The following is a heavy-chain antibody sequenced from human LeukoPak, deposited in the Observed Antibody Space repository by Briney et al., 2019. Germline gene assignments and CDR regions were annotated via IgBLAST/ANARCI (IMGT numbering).Heavy chain of an antibody. CDR2: ISTDGNYK. J-gene: IGHJ4*02. CDR3: AKDRLWFGEKHLDY. CDR1: GFTFNNFG. V-gene: IGHV3-30*18. D-gene: IGHD3-10*01. Sequence: GGSLRLSCAASGFTFNNFGMHWVRQAPGKGLEWVVVISTDGNYKHSADSVKGRFNISRDNSKNTLYLQMNSLRVEDTAVYYCAKDRLWFGEKHLDYWGQGTPVTVSS.